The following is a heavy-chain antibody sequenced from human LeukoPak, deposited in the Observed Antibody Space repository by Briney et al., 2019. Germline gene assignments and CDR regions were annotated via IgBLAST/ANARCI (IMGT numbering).Heavy chain of an antibody. CDR1: GYSFSTNM. V-gene: IGHV3-7*01. CDR2: ILPGGKES. Sequence: GGSLRLSCVVSGYSFSTNMMTWVRPAPGKGREWVATILPGGKESYRVESVKGRFTVSSDNAKNLLFLQMNGLRVDDTDVYYCMGARGYWGQGTLVTVSS. D-gene: IGHD4/OR15-4a*01. CDR3: MGARGY. J-gene: IGHJ4*02.